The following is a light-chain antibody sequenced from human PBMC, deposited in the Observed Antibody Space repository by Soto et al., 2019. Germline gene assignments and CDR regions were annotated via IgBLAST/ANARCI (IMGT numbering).Light chain of an antibody. J-gene: IGKJ1*01. CDR3: QKYNSAPQT. CDR1: QSISNY. V-gene: IGKV1-27*01. Sequence: DIQMTKSQSYLSASVGDRVTITCRASQSISNYLAWYQQKPGKAPKLLIYAASTLQSGVPSRFSGSGSGTDFTLTISSLQPEDVATYYCQKYNSAPQTFGQGTKVDIK. CDR2: AAS.